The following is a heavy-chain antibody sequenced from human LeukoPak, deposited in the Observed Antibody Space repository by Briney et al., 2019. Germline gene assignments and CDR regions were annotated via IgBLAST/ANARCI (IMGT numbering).Heavy chain of an antibody. J-gene: IGHJ4*02. V-gene: IGHV3-48*01. D-gene: IGHD2-15*01. CDR1: GFMFSGYS. Sequence: PGGSLRLSCAASGFMFSGYSMDWVRQAPGKGLEWISYISSSGGDTHYTDSVRGRFTISRDNDKNSLYLQMNSLRAEDTAVYYCARGRQGYHFDYWGRGALVTVSS. CDR3: ARGRQGYHFDY. CDR2: ISSSGGDT.